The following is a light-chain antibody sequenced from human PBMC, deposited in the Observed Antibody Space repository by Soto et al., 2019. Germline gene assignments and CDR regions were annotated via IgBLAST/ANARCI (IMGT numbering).Light chain of an antibody. CDR1: QSIDNN. CDR2: GAS. CDR3: QQYNNWPRT. J-gene: IGKJ5*01. V-gene: IGKV3-15*01. Sequence: EIVLTQSPGTLSLSPGERVTLSCRASQSIDNNHLAWYQQKPGQAPRLLIYGASTRATGIPARFSGSGSGTEFTLTISSLQSEDFAVYYCQQYNNWPRTFGQGTRLEIK.